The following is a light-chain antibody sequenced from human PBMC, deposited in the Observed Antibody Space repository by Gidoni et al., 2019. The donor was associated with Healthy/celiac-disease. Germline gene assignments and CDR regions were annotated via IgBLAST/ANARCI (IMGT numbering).Light chain of an antibody. CDR1: QGISNY. CDR2: AAS. V-gene: IGKV1-27*01. CDR3: QKYNSAPCT. J-gene: IGKJ3*01. Sequence: DIPMSQSPSSLSASVGDRVTITCRASQGISNYLAWYQQKPGKAPKLLIYAASTLQPGVPSRFSGSGSGTEFTLTISSLQPEDVATYYCQKYNSAPCTFGPGTKVDIK.